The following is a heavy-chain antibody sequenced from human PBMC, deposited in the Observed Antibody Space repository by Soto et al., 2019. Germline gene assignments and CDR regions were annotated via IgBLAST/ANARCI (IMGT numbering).Heavy chain of an antibody. CDR3: ARDSLYYYDSSGYPTPYYYGMDV. CDR1: GYTFTSYA. V-gene: IGHV1-3*01. J-gene: IGHJ6*02. CDR2: TNAGNGNT. D-gene: IGHD3-22*01. Sequence: ASVKVSCKASGYTFTSYAMHWVRQAPGQRLEWMGWTNAGNGNTKYSQKFQGRVTITRDTSASTAYMELSSLRSEDTAVYYCARDSLYYYDSSGYPTPYYYGMDVWGQGATVTVSS.